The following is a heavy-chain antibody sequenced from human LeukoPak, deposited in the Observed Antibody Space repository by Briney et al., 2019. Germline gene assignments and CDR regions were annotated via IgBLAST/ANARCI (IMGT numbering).Heavy chain of an antibody. CDR1: GGSISSYY. D-gene: IGHD3-9*01. V-gene: IGHV4-59*01. CDR3: AREKVLRYFDWLFHAFDI. Sequence: PSETLSLTCTVSGGSISSYYWSWIRQPPGKGLEWIGYIYYSGSTNYNPSLKSRVTMSVDTSKNQFSLKLSSVTAADTAVYYCAREKVLRYFDWLFHAFDIWGQGTMVTVSS. J-gene: IGHJ3*02. CDR2: IYYSGST.